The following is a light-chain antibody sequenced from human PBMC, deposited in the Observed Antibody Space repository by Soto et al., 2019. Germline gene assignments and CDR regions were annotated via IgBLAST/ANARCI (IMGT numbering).Light chain of an antibody. V-gene: IGLV1-40*01. Sequence: QSVLTQPPSVSGAPGQRVTISCTGSSSNIGAGYDVHWCQQLPGTAPKLLIFSNNNWPSGVPDRFSGSKSGTSASLAITGLQAEDEADYYCQSYDSSLSGYVAFGGGTKLTVL. CDR2: SNN. CDR1: SSNIGAGYD. J-gene: IGLJ2*01. CDR3: QSYDSSLSGYVA.